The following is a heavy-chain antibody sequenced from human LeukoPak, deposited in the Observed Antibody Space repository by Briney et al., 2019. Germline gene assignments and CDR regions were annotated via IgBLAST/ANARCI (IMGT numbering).Heavy chain of an antibody. D-gene: IGHD6-13*01. CDR1: GGSFSGYY. CDR3: ARGSSRSGLDY. Sequence: PSETLSLTCAVYGGSFSGYYWSWIRQPPGKGLEWIGEINHSGSTNYNPSLKSRVTISVDTSKNQFSLKLSSVTAADTAVYYCARGSSRSGLDYWGQGTLVTVSS. J-gene: IGHJ4*02. CDR2: INHSGST. V-gene: IGHV4-34*01.